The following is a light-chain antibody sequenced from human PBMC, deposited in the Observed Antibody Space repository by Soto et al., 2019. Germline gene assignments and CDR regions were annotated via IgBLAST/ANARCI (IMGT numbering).Light chain of an antibody. CDR3: SSYTTSSTLV. CDR1: SSDVGTYKY. Sequence: QSVLTQPASVSASPGQSITISCTGTSSDVGTYKYVSWYQHHPGKAPKLMIYDVSNRPSGVSNRFSGSKSGNTASLIISGLQTEDEADYYCSSYTTSSTLVLGGGTKVTVL. V-gene: IGLV2-14*03. J-gene: IGLJ2*01. CDR2: DVS.